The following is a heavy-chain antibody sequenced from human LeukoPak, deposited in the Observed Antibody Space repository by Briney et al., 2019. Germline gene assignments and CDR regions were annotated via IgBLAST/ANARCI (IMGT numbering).Heavy chain of an antibody. D-gene: IGHD3-10*01. J-gene: IGHJ4*02. V-gene: IGHV1-46*01. CDR2: INPSGGST. Sequence: ASVKLSCKASGYTFTSYYMHWVRQAPGQGLEWMGIINPSGGSTSYAQKFQGRVTMTRDTSTSTVYMELSSLRSQDTAVYYCARVGVRGGYFDYWGQGTLVTVSS. CDR1: GYTFTSYY. CDR3: ARVGVRGGYFDY.